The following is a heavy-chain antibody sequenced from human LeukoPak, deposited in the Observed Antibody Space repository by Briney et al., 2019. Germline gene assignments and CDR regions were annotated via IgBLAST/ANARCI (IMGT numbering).Heavy chain of an antibody. CDR2: ISGSGGST. V-gene: IGHV3-23*01. CDR1: GFTFSSYG. D-gene: IGHD3-22*01. J-gene: IGHJ4*02. CDR3: AKGSYYYDSSGPL. Sequence: QSGGSLRLSCAASGFTFSSYGMSWVRQAPGKGLEWVSAISGSGGSTYYADSVKGRFTISRDNSKNTLYLQMNSLRAEDTAVYYCAKGSYYYDSSGPLWGQGTLVTVSS.